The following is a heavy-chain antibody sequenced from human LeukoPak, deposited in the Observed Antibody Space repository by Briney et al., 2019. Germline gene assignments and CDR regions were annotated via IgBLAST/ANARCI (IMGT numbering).Heavy chain of an antibody. CDR2: INPNSGGT. Sequence: ASMKVSCKASGYTFTGYYMHWVRQAPGQGLEWMGWINPNSGGTNYAQKFQGWVTMTRDTSISTAYMELSRLRSDDTAVYYCARSLKVTTWRVASGLLLDVWGQGTTVTVSS. J-gene: IGHJ6*02. CDR1: GYTFTGYY. D-gene: IGHD4-17*01. V-gene: IGHV1-2*04. CDR3: ARSLKVTTWRVASGLLLDV.